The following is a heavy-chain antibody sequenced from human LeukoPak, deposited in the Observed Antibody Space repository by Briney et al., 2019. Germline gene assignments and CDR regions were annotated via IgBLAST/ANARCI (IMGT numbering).Heavy chain of an antibody. V-gene: IGHV3-11*01. CDR2: ISSSGSTI. CDR1: GFTFSDYY. J-gene: IGHJ6*03. Sequence: GGSLRLSCAASGFTFSDYYMSWIRQAPGKGLEWVSYISSSGSTIYYADSVKGRFTISRDNAKNSLYLQMNSLRAEDAAVYYCARDNHGYYGSGSYYNPWYYYYYMDVWGKGTTVTVSS. D-gene: IGHD3-10*01. CDR3: ARDNHGYYGSGSYYNPWYYYYYMDV.